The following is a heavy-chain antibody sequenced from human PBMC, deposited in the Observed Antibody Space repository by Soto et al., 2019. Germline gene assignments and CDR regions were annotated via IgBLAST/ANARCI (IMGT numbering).Heavy chain of an antibody. V-gene: IGHV3-30-3*01. Sequence: QVQLVESGGGVVQPGRSLRLSCAASGFTFSSYAMHWVRQAPGKALEWVAVISYDGSNKYYADSVKGRFTISRDNSKNTLYLQMNSLRTEDTAVYYCARDRLRYNWNDFPYYYYGMDVW. CDR1: GFTFSSYA. CDR3: ARDRLRYNWNDFPYYYYGMDV. J-gene: IGHJ6*01. CDR2: ISYDGSNK. D-gene: IGHD1-1*01.